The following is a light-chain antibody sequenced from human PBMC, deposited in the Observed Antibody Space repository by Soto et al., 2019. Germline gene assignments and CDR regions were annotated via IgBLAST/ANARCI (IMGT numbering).Light chain of an antibody. CDR1: QSISNF. V-gene: IGKV1-39*01. J-gene: IGKJ4*01. Sequence: DIQMTQSPSSLSASLGDRVTITCRASQSISNFLNWVQHKPGNAPKVLISAASTLQRGVPTRFSGSESGTDFTLPISSRQPEDSASYYCQQYYNSVLTFGGGTKVEIK. CDR3: QQYYNSVLT. CDR2: AAS.